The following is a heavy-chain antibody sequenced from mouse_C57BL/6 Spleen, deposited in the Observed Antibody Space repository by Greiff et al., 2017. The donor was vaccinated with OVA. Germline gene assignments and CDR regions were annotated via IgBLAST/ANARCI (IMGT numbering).Heavy chain of an antibody. CDR2: INPNNGGT. D-gene: IGHD4-1*01. V-gene: IGHV1-26*01. CDR1: GYTFTDYY. CDR3: ARRINCEDFDY. J-gene: IGHJ2*01. Sequence: EVQLQQSGPELVKPGASVKISCKASGYTFTDYYMNWVKQSPGKSLEWIGDINPNNGGTSYNQKFKGKATLTVDKSSSTAYMELRSLTSEDSAVYYCARRINCEDFDYWGQGTTLTVSS.